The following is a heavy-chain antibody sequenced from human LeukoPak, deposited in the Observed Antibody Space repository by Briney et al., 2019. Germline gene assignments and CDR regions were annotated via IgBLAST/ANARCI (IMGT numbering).Heavy chain of an antibody. CDR1: GFTFSSYT. CDR2: MSYDGNTE. CDR3: ARFKLVVSSGWYYFDY. Sequence: PGGSLSLFCAASGFTFSSYTMHWVRQTPDKGLEWVALMSYDGNTEYYADSVKGRFTISRDNAKNSLYLQMNSLRAEDTAVYYCARFKLVVSSGWYYFDYWGQGTLVTVSS. D-gene: IGHD6-19*01. V-gene: IGHV3-30-3*01. J-gene: IGHJ4*02.